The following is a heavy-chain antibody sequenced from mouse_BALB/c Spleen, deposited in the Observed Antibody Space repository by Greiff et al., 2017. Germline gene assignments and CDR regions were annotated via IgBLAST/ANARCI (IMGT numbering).Heavy chain of an antibody. J-gene: IGHJ3*01. CDR2: INPSTGYT. CDR3: ARDYRYSWFAY. D-gene: IGHD2-14*01. CDR1: GYTFTSYW. Sequence: QVQLKESGAELAKPGASVKMSCKASGYTFTSYWMHWVKQRPGQGLEWIGYINPSTGYTEYNQKFKDKATLTADKSSSTAYMQLSSLTSEDSAVYYCARDYRYSWFAYWGQGTLVTVSA. V-gene: IGHV1-7*01.